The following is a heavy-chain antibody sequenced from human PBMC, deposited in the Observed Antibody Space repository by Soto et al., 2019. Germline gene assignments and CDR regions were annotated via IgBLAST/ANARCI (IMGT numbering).Heavy chain of an antibody. J-gene: IGHJ1*01. Sequence: QITLKESGPTLVKPTQTLTLTCTFSGFSLNTGGVGVGWIRQPPGKALEWLALIYWDGDQRYSPSRRSRLTITKDTSKDQVVLTMTNMDPVDTGTYYCAHRPYTSGWFVFQHWGQGTPVTVSS. CDR1: GFSLNTGGVG. V-gene: IGHV2-5*02. CDR2: IYWDGDQ. CDR3: AHRPYTSGWFVFQH. D-gene: IGHD6-19*01.